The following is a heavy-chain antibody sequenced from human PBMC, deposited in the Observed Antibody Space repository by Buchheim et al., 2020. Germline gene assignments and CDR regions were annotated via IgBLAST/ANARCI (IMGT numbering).Heavy chain of an antibody. CDR3: ARWLGGPSIWGYDC. CDR1: GLTVSSNY. CDR2: IYSGGSGGKT. Sequence: EVQLVESGGGLVQPGGSLRLSCAASGLTVSSNYMSWVRQAPGKGLEWVSIIYSGGSGGKTYYVDSVKGRFTISRDNSKNQVYLQMNSLRVEDTAVYYCARWLGGPSIWGYDCWGQGTL. D-gene: IGHD2-15*01. J-gene: IGHJ4*02. V-gene: IGHV3-66*01.